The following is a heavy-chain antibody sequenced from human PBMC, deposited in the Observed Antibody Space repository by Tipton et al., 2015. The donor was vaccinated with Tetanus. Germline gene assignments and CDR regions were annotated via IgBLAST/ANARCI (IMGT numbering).Heavy chain of an antibody. J-gene: IGHJ4*02. CDR1: GDSIDGGTFY. CDR3: ARHQSGYFTPFDS. Sequence: LRLPCTVSGDSIDGGTFYWGWIRQPPGKGLEWIGSVYESGDTYYIPSLKSRVTISVDTSKNQFSLNLKSMAAADTAVYYCARHQSGYFTPFDSWGQGTLVTVSS. V-gene: IGHV4-39*01. D-gene: IGHD3-3*01. CDR2: VYESGDT.